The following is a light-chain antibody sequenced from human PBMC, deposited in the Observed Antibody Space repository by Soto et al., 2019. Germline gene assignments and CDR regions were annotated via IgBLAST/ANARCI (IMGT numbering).Light chain of an antibody. Sequence: QSVLTQPPSVSGAPGQRVTISCTGSTSNIGAGYDVHWYQQLPETAPKLLIYDNNNRPSGVPDRFSGSKSGTSASLAITGLQAEDEADYYCQSCDKSLSGPYVFGTGTKVTVL. CDR3: QSCDKSLSGPYV. CDR1: TSNIGAGYD. J-gene: IGLJ1*01. V-gene: IGLV1-40*01. CDR2: DNN.